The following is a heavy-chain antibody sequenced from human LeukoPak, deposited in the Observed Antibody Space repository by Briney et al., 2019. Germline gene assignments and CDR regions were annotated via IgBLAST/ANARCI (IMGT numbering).Heavy chain of an antibody. J-gene: IGHJ4*02. Sequence: KPGGSLRLSCAASGFTFSNFAMTWVRQAPGKGLEWVSSIVGSSSTYYADSLKGRFTISRDNAKNSLYLQMNSLRAEDTAVYYCARIGAGSSRDYWAREPWSPSPQ. CDR1: GFTFSNFA. CDR2: IVGSSST. V-gene: IGHV3-21*01. D-gene: IGHD6-13*01. CDR3: ARIGAGSSRDY.